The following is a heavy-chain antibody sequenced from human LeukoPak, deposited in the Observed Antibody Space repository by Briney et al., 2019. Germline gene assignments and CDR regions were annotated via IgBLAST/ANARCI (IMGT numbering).Heavy chain of an antibody. V-gene: IGHV3-7*01. CDR2: IKQDGSEK. CDR1: GFTFFSYW. Sequence: GGSLRPSCAASGFTFFSYWMSWVRQAPGKGLEWVASIKQDGSEKDYVDSVKGRFTISRDNAKSSLYLQMNSLRAEDTAVYYCARGVSGYDSSGYYYWSFDLWGRGTLVTVSS. D-gene: IGHD3-22*01. CDR3: ARGVSGYDSSGYYYWSFDL. J-gene: IGHJ2*01.